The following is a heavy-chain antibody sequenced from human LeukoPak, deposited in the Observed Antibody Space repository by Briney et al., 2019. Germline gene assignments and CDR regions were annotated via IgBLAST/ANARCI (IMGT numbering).Heavy chain of an antibody. Sequence: PSETLSLTCAVYGGSFSGYYWSWIRQPPAKGLEWIGEINHSGSTNYNPSLKSRVTISVDTSKNQFSLKLSSVTAADTAVYYCARSLGDSSGYYFYFDYWGQGTLVTVSS. CDR3: ARSLGDSSGYYFYFDY. D-gene: IGHD3-22*01. V-gene: IGHV4-34*01. CDR2: INHSGST. CDR1: GGSFSGYY. J-gene: IGHJ4*02.